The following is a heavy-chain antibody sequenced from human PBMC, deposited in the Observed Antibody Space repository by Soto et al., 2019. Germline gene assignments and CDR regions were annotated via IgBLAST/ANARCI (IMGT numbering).Heavy chain of an antibody. Sequence: VPVKVSSKASGYSFTSNGISWARQAPGQGLEWMGWISAYNGNTNYAQKLQGRVTMTTDTSTSTAYMELRSLRSDDTAVYYCARDAYYYDSSGYYYGIWFDPWGQGTLVTSPQ. J-gene: IGHJ5*02. D-gene: IGHD3-22*01. CDR3: ARDAYYYDSSGYYYGIWFDP. V-gene: IGHV1-18*01. CDR2: ISAYNGNT. CDR1: GYSFTSNG.